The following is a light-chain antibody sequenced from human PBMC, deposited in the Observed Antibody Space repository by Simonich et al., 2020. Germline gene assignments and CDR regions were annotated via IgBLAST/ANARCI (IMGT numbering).Light chain of an antibody. J-gene: IGLJ2*01. Sequence: QSALTQPASVSGSPGQSITISCTGTSSDVGVYNYVSWYQLHPGKAPKLMIYDVSDRPSVVSNRFSGSKSGNTASLTISGLQAEDEADYYGSSYTSSSTVVFGGGTKLTVL. V-gene: IGLV2-14*03. CDR2: DVS. CDR3: SSYTSSSTVV. CDR1: SSDVGVYNY.